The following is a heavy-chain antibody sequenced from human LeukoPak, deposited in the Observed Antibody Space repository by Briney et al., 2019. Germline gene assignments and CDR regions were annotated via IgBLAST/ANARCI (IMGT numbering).Heavy chain of an antibody. CDR3: AKGRRDGYNSYWYFDL. V-gene: IGHV3-23*01. Sequence: GGSLRLSCAASGFTFSSYAMSWVRQAPGKGLEWVSAISGSGGSTYYADSLKGRFIISRDNSKNTLLLQMNSLRAEDTAVYYCAKGRRDGYNSYWYFDLWGRGILVTVSS. D-gene: IGHD5-24*01. J-gene: IGHJ2*01. CDR1: GFTFSSYA. CDR2: ISGSGGST.